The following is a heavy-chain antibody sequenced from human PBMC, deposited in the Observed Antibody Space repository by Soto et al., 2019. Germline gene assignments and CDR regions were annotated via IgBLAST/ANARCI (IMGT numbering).Heavy chain of an antibody. J-gene: IGHJ3*02. CDR3: ARESGLRYFDWALDAFDI. V-gene: IGHV4-34*01. Sequence: SETLSLTCAVYGGSFSGYYWSWIRQPPGKGLEWIGEINHSGSTNYNPSLKSRVTISVDTSKNQFSLKLSSVTAADTAVYYCARESGLRYFDWALDAFDIWGQGTMVTV. D-gene: IGHD3-9*01. CDR2: INHSGST. CDR1: GGSFSGYY.